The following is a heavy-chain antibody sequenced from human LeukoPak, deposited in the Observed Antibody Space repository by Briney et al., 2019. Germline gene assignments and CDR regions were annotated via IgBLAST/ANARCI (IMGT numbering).Heavy chain of an antibody. Sequence: SETLSLTCTVSGGSFSTYYWSWIRQPPGKGLEWIGYIYYSGSTDYNPSLKGRVTMSLDTSKNQFSLKLSSVIAADTAVYYCARAVISFGAAVAKGFDCWGQGTLVTVSS. V-gene: IGHV4-59*01. CDR2: IYYSGST. D-gene: IGHD3-16*01. J-gene: IGHJ4*02. CDR3: ARAVISFGAAVAKGFDC. CDR1: GGSFSTYY.